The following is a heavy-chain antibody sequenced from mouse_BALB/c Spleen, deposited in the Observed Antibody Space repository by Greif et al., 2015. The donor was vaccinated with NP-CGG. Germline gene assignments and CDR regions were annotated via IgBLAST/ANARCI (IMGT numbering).Heavy chain of an antibody. CDR3: AREDYGTRYFEF. D-gene: IGHD1-1*01. CDR2: IYPGDGDT. V-gene: IGHV1-80*01. Sequence: VQLVESGAELVRPGSSVKISCKASGYAFSSYWMDWVKQRPGQGLEWIGQIYPGDGDTNYNGKFKGKATLTADKSSSSAYMQLSSLTSEGSAVYFCAREDYGTRYFEFWGAGTSVTVSS. J-gene: IGHJ1*01. CDR1: GYAFSSYW.